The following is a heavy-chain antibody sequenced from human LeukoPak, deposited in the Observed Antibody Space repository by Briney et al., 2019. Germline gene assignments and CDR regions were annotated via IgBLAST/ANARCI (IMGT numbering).Heavy chain of an antibody. J-gene: IGHJ6*03. V-gene: IGHV3-30-3*01. D-gene: IGHD6-13*01. CDR1: GFTFSSYA. Sequence: GGSLRLSCAASGFTFSSYAMHWVRQAPGKGLEWVAVISYDGSNKYYADSVKGRFTISRDNSKNTLYLQMNSLRAEDTAVYYCARDRVIAAAAYYYYYMDVWGKGTTVTVSS. CDR2: ISYDGSNK. CDR3: ARDRVIAAAAYYYYYMDV.